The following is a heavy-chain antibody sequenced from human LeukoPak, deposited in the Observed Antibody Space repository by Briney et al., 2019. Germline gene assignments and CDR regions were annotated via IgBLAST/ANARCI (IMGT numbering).Heavy chain of an antibody. D-gene: IGHD6-13*01. CDR2: ISSSSSYI. CDR1: GFTFSSYS. Sequence: PGGSLRLSCAASGFTFSSYSMNWVRQAPGKGLEWVSSISSSSSYIYYADSVKGRFTISRDNAKNSLYLQMNSLRAEDTAVYYCARGSVWEEQQLATPFDYWGQGTLVTVSS. CDR3: ARGSVWEEQQLATPFDY. V-gene: IGHV3-21*01. J-gene: IGHJ4*02.